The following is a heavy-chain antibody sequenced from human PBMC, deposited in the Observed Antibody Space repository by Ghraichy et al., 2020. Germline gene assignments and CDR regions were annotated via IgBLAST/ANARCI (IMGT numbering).Heavy chain of an antibody. J-gene: IGHJ5*02. V-gene: IGHV4-34*01. CDR3: ARAKGFIVATIFPGWFDP. D-gene: IGHD5-12*01. CDR2: INHSGST. Sequence: SQTLSLTCAVYGGSFSGYYWSWIRQPPGKGLEWIGEINHSGSTNYNPSLKSRVTISVDTSKNQFSLKLSSVTAADTAVYYCARAKGFIVATIFPGWFDPWGQGTLVTVSS. CDR1: GGSFSGYY.